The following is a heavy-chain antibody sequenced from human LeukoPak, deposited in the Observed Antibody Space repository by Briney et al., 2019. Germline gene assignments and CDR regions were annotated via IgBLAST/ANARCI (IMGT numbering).Heavy chain of an antibody. CDR2: INHSGST. J-gene: IGHJ4*02. D-gene: IGHD6-13*01. Sequence: PSETLSLTCAVYGGSFSGYYWSWIRQPPGKGLEWIGEINHSGSTNYNPSLKSRVTISVDTSKNQFSLKLSSVTAADTAVYYCARQQRGGFDYWGQGTLVTVSS. V-gene: IGHV4-34*01. CDR3: ARQQRGGFDY. CDR1: GGSFSGYY.